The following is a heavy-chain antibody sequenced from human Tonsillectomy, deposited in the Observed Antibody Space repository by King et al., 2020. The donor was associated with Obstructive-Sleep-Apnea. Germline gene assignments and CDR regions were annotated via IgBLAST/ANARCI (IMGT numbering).Heavy chain of an antibody. D-gene: IGHD3-10*01. CDR3: ARDKVGYGYIEY. V-gene: IGHV4-4*02. Sequence: VQLQESGPGLVKPSGTLSLTCAVSGGSIPSSHWWTWVRQPPGKGLEWIGEIYHSGSTNYNPSLKSRVTISVDRSKNQFSLKVNSVTAADTAVYYCARDKVGYGYIEYWGQGILVTVSS. CDR2: IYHSGST. CDR1: GGSIPSSHW. J-gene: IGHJ4*02.